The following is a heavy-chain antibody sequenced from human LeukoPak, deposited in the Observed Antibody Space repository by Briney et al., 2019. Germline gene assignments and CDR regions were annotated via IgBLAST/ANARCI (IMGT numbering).Heavy chain of an antibody. CDR2: ISGSGGST. V-gene: IGHV3-23*01. CDR1: GFTFSSYA. Sequence: GGSLRLSCAASGFTFSSYAVSWVRQAPGKGLEWVSAISGSGGSTYYADSVKGRFTISRDNSKNTLYLQMNSLRAEDTAVYYCAKAGGHIVAPYWGQGTLVTVSS. J-gene: IGHJ4*02. CDR3: AKAGGHIVAPY. D-gene: IGHD5-12*01.